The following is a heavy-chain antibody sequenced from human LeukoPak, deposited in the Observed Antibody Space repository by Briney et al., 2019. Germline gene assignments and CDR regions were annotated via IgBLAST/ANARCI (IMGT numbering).Heavy chain of an antibody. CDR1: GFTFSSYA. CDR2: ISYDGSNK. CDR3: ARESLDYGSGSHFDY. V-gene: IGHV3-30-3*01. Sequence: PGGSLRLSCAASGFTFSSYAMHWVRQAPGKGLEWVAVISYDGSNKYYADSVKGRFTISRDNSKNTLYLQMNSLRAEDTAVYYCARESLDYGSGSHFDYWGQGTLVTVSS. J-gene: IGHJ4*02. D-gene: IGHD3-10*01.